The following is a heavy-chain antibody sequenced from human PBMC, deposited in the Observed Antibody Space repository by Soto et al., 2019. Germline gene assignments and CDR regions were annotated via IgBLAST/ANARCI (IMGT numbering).Heavy chain of an antibody. D-gene: IGHD6-13*01. Sequence: PGGSLRLSCAASGFTFSSYGMHWVRQAPGKGLEWVAVIWYDGTNKYYGDSVEGRFTISRDNSQNTLYLQMNSLRAEDTAVYYCARPLEQQLFLFDSWGQGTLVTVSS. J-gene: IGHJ4*02. V-gene: IGHV3-33*01. CDR1: GFTFSSYG. CDR2: IWYDGTNK. CDR3: ARPLEQQLFLFDS.